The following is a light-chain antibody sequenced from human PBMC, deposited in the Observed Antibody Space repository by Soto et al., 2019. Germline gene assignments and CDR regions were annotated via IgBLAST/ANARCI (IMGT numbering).Light chain of an antibody. CDR2: EVN. CDR3: CSYAGSSTSRV. Sequence: QSALTQPASVSGSPGQSITISCTGTSSDVGSYNLVSWYQQHPGKAPKLMIYEVNKRPSGVSNRFSGSKSGNTASLTISGLQAEDEADYYCCSYAGSSTSRVFGGGTQLTVL. J-gene: IGLJ2*01. V-gene: IGLV2-23*02. CDR1: SSDVGSYNL.